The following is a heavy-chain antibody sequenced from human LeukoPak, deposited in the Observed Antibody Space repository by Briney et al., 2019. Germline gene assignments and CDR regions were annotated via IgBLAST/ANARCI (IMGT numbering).Heavy chain of an antibody. CDR2: INHSGST. CDR3: ARGLLKPKYYDFWSGYYPGGFDP. D-gene: IGHD3-3*01. V-gene: IGHV4-34*01. Sequence: SETLSLTCAVYGGSFSGYYWSWIRQPLGKGLEWIGEINHSGSTNYNPSLKSRVTISVDTSKNQFSLKLSSVTAADTAVYYCARGLLKPKYYDFWSGYYPGGFDPWGQGTLVTVSS. J-gene: IGHJ5*02. CDR1: GGSFSGYY.